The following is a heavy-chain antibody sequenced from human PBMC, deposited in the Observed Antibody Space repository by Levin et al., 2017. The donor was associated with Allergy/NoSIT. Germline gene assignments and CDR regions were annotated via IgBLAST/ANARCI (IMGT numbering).Heavy chain of an antibody. D-gene: IGHD3-9*01. Sequence: GGSLRLSCAASGFNFSIYSMNWVRQAPGKGLEWVSYIGSGSSTIYYADSVKGRFTVSRDNAKNSLYLQMNSLRVEDTAIYYCARDRDYDVSTAYFGGVIRHYYYYGMDVWGQGTTDTVSS. CDR3: ARDRDYDVSTAYFGGVIRHYYYYGMDV. CDR1: GFNFSIYS. J-gene: IGHJ6*02. V-gene: IGHV3-48*04. CDR2: IGSGSSTI.